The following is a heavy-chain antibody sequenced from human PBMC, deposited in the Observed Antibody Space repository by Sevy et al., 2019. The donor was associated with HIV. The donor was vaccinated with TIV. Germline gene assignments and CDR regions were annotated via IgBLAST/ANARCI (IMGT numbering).Heavy chain of an antibody. Sequence: GGSLRLSCAASGFTFSSYGMHWVRQALGKGLEWVAFIRYDGSNKYYADSVKGRFTISRDNSKNTLYLQMNSLRAEDTAVYYCAKDQVAVAFNYYYYGMDVWGQGTTITVSS. D-gene: IGHD6-19*01. V-gene: IGHV3-30*02. CDR1: GFTFSSYG. CDR3: AKDQVAVAFNYYYYGMDV. J-gene: IGHJ6*02. CDR2: IRYDGSNK.